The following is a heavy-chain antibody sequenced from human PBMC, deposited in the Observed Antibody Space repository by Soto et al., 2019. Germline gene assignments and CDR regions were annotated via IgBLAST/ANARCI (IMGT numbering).Heavy chain of an antibody. CDR3: ARASRYDWNDMMY. CDR1: GYTFSNDA. CDR2: VSAYNGNT. J-gene: IGHJ4*02. V-gene: IGHV1-18*01. D-gene: IGHD1-20*01. Sequence: QVQLVQSGAEVKKPGASVKVSCKASGYTFSNDAITWVRQAPGQGLEWMGWVSAYNGNTNYAQKIKGRVTMTTDTSTSTAYMEIRSLRYDDTAVYFCARASRYDWNDMMYWGQGTLVTVSS.